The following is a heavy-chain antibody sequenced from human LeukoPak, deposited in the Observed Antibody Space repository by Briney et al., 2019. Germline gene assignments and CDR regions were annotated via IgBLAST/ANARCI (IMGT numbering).Heavy chain of an antibody. CDR3: ARSDRDLWYFDL. CDR1: GGSISTYY. J-gene: IGHJ2*01. Sequence: SETLSLTCTVSGGSISTYYWSWIRQPPGKGLEWIGYVYYSGTTDYKYKSSLKSRVTISVDTSKNQFSLRLSSVTAADTAVYYCARSDRDLWYFDLWGRGTLVTVSS. CDR2: VYYSGTTDY. V-gene: IGHV4-59*01.